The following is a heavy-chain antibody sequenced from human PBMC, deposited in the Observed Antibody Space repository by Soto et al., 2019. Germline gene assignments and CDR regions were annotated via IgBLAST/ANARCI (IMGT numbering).Heavy chain of an antibody. Sequence: PGESLKISCAVSGFTVTDHYVNWVRQAPGKGLEWVSVIYIGGATYYRDSVQGRFTLSRDPSDNSVSLHMNNLTVADTAVYFCATGLQPADHWGLGTLVTVSS. CDR3: ATGLQPADH. CDR1: GFTVTDHY. J-gene: IGHJ5*02. D-gene: IGHD2-2*01. V-gene: IGHV3-53*01. CDR2: IYIGGAT.